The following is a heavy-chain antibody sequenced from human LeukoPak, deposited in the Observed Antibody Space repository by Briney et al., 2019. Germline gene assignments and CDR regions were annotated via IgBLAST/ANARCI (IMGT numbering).Heavy chain of an antibody. J-gene: IGHJ6*03. CDR2: IYYSGST. V-gene: IGHV4-30-4*07. CDR3: ARGPYYYYYYYMDV. CDR1: GGSISSGGYS. Sequence: SQTLSLTCAVSGGSISSGGYSWSWIRQPPGTGLEWIGYIYYSGSTYYNPSLKSRVTISVDTSKNQFSLKLSSVTAADTAVYYCARGPYYYYYYYMDVWGKGTTVTVSS.